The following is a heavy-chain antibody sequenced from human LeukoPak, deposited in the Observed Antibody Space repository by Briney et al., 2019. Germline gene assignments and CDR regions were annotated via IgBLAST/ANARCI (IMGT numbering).Heavy chain of an antibody. CDR3: AAARILEWSTPNYGMDV. V-gene: IGHV4-34*01. Sequence: KASETLSLTCVVYGGSFSGYYWSWIRQPPVKVLEWIGEINHSGSTNYNPSLKSRVTISVDTSKNQFSLKLSSVTAADTAVYYCAAARILEWSTPNYGMDVWGQGTTVTVSS. D-gene: IGHD2-15*01. CDR2: INHSGST. CDR1: GGSFSGYY. J-gene: IGHJ6*02.